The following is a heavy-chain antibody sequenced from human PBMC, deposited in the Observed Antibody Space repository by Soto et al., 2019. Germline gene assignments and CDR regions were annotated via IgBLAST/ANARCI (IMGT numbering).Heavy chain of an antibody. CDR3: ATSRGSSWSSPDY. D-gene: IGHD6-13*01. V-gene: IGHV1-24*01. J-gene: IGHJ4*02. Sequence: SVKVSCEVSGYTLTELSMHWVRQAPGKGLEWMGGFDPEDGETIYAQKFQGRVTMTEDTSTDTAYMELSSLRSEDTAVYYCATSRGSSWSSPDYWGQGTLVTVSS. CDR1: GYTLTELS. CDR2: FDPEDGET.